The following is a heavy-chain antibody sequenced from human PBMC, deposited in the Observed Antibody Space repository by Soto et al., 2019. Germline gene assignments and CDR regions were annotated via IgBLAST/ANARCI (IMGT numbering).Heavy chain of an antibody. CDR2: IYNKGNT. D-gene: IGHD5-18*01. CDR1: GASISSHY. CDR3: AKVGTGRVWLRWRDP. V-gene: IGHV4-59*11. Sequence: QMQLQESGPGLVKASETLSLTCTVSGASISSHYWSWIRQPPGKGLEWIGYIYNKGNTNYNPSLKSRVTMSVDPSKNQFSLNLTSVTAADTAVYYCAKVGTGRVWLRWRDPWGQGSLVTVSS. J-gene: IGHJ5*02.